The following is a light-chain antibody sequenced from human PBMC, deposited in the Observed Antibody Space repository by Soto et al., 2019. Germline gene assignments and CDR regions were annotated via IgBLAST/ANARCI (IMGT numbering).Light chain of an antibody. V-gene: IGLV1-44*01. J-gene: IGLJ3*02. CDR2: SNN. CDR3: AAWDDRLNGRV. CDR1: SSNIGSNT. Sequence: QPVLTQPPSASGTPGQRVTISCSGSSSNIGSNTVNWYQQLPGTAPKLLIYSNNQRPSGVPDRFSGSKSGTSASLAISGLQSEDEADYYCAAWDDRLNGRVFGGGTKVTVL.